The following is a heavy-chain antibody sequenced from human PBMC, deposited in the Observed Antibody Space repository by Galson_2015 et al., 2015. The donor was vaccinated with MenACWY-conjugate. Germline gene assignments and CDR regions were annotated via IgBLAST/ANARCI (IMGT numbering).Heavy chain of an antibody. CDR1: GFTFSSYA. CDR2: IRYEGSNT. V-gene: IGHV3-33*01. D-gene: IGHD3-22*01. J-gene: IGHJ3*01. Sequence: SLRLSCAASGFTFSSYAMNWVRQAPGKGLEWVAVIRYEGSNTYYADSVKGRFTISRDKSKNTLYLQMNSLRAEDTAVYYCAREARGYSDSKALEAFDVWRQGTVVSVSS. CDR3: AREARGYSDSKALEAFDV.